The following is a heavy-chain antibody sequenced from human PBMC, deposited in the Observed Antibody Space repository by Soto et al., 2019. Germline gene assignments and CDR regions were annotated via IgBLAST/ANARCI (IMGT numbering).Heavy chain of an antibody. CDR3: ARFGGSRLKQNWFDP. V-gene: IGHV5-51*01. CDR1: GYSFTSYW. J-gene: IGHJ5*02. Sequence: PGESLKISCKGSGYSFTSYWIGWVRQMPGKGLEWMGIIYPGDSDTRYSPSFQGQVTISADKSISTAYLQWSSLKASDTAMYYFARFGGSRLKQNWFDPWGQGTLVTVSS. D-gene: IGHD3-16*01. CDR2: IYPGDSDT.